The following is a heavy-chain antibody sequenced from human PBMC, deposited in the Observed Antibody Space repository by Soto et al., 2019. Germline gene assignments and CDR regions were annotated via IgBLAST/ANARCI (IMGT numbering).Heavy chain of an antibody. V-gene: IGHV4-31*03. J-gene: IGHJ3*02. CDR3: ARLYGLDAFDI. CDR2: IFHSGST. Sequence: TSETLSLTSTVSGGSVTSGGFYWSWIRQHPGKGLEWIAYIFHSGSTDYNPSLNSRVIISMDTSKNQFSLRLTSVTAADTAVYYCARLYGLDAFDIWGQGTMVTVSS. D-gene: IGHD3-16*02. CDR1: GGSVTSGGFY.